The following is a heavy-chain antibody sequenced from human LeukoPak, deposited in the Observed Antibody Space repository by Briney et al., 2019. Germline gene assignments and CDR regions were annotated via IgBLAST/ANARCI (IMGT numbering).Heavy chain of an antibody. CDR1: GFTFSSYA. J-gene: IGHJ4*02. CDR2: ISYDGSNK. CDR3: ARGSLGVSFGFFDY. Sequence: GGSLRLSCAASGFTFSSYAMHWVRQDPGKGLEWVAVISYDGSNKYYADSVKGRFTISRDNSKNTLYLQMNSLRAEDTAVYYCARGSLGVSFGFFDYWGQGTLVTVSS. V-gene: IGHV3-30-3*01. D-gene: IGHD3-3*02.